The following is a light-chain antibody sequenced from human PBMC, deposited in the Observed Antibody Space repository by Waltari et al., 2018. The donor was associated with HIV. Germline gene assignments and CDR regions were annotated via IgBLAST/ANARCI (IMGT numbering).Light chain of an antibody. CDR1: QSVSSN. J-gene: IGKJ1*01. V-gene: IGKV3-15*01. Sequence: EIVMTQSPATLSVSPGERATLSCRASQSVSSNLAWYQQKPGQAPRLLIYGAFTRATGVPGRFSGSGSGTEFTLTISSLQSEDFALYYCQQYNNWPPCTFGQGTKVEIK. CDR2: GAF. CDR3: QQYNNWPPCT.